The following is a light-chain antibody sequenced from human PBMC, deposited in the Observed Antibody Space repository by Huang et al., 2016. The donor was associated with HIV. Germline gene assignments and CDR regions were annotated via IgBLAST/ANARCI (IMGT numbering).Light chain of an antibody. Sequence: DIQMTQSPPSLSASVGDSVTIACRASQNVNTYLNWYQHKPGQAPRLLIFAASRLRSGVPSRFSGSGSGTEFTLTISSLQLEDFATYYCQQRFSTTITFGQGTRLDMK. CDR2: AAS. J-gene: IGKJ5*01. CDR1: QNVNTY. CDR3: QQRFSTTIT. V-gene: IGKV1-39*01.